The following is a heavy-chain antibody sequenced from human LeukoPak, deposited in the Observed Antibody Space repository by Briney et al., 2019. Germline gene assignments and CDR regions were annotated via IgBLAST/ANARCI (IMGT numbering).Heavy chain of an antibody. Sequence: ASVKVSCTASGYTFTDYYMHWVRQAPGQGLEWMGWINPNSGGTNYAQRFQGRVTMTRDTSISTAYMELSRLRSDDTAVYYCARVYGDHYGSGVIDYWGQGTLVTVSS. J-gene: IGHJ4*02. V-gene: IGHV1-2*02. D-gene: IGHD3-10*01. CDR2: INPNSGGT. CDR1: GYTFTDYY. CDR3: ARVYGDHYGSGVIDY.